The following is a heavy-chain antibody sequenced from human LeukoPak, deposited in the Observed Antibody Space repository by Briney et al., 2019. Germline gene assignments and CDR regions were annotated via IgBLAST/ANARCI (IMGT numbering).Heavy chain of an antibody. J-gene: IGHJ4*02. CDR1: GGSISSSTYY. CDR2: IYYSGST. Sequence: SETLSLTCTVSGGSISSSTYYWGWIRQPPGKGLEWIGSIYYSGSTYYNPSLKSRVTISVDTSKNQFSLKLSSVTAADTAVYYCATRGGGRGIAAAGDFDYWGQGTLVTVSS. V-gene: IGHV4-39*07. CDR3: ATRGGGRGIAAAGDFDY. D-gene: IGHD6-13*01.